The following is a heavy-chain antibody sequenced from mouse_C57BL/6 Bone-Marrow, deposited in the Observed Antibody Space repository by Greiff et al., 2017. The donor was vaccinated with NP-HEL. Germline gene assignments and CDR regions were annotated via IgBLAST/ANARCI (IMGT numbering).Heavy chain of an antibody. D-gene: IGHD2-2*01. CDR3: ARKGLWLNYFDY. CDR2: IYPRDGSP. Sequence: QVQLQQSGPELVQPGASVKLSCKASGYTFTSYDINWVKQRPGQGLEWIGWIYPRDGSPKYNEKFKGKATLTVDTSSSTAYMELHSLTSEDSAVYFCARKGLWLNYFDYWGQGTTLTVSS. V-gene: IGHV1-85*01. CDR1: GYTFTSYD. J-gene: IGHJ2*01.